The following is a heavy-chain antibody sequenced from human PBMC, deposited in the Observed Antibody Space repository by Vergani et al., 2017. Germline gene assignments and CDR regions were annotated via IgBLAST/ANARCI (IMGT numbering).Heavy chain of an antibody. D-gene: IGHD2-2*02. Sequence: QVQLQESGSGLVKPSQTLSLTCTVSGGSISRGSYYWNWIRQPAGKGLEWIGRIYTSGSTNYNPYLKSRVTMSGDTSKNQFSLKLSSVNAADTAVYYCASSYQVLYEGYAFDIWGQGTMVTVSS. V-gene: IGHV4-61*02. J-gene: IGHJ3*02. CDR2: IYTSGST. CDR1: GGSISRGSYY. CDR3: ASSYQVLYEGYAFDI.